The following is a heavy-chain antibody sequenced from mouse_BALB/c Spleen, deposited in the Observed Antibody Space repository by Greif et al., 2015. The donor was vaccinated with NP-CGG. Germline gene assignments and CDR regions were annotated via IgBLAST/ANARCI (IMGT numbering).Heavy chain of an antibody. CDR1: GFAFSIYD. Sequence: EVQGVEPGGGLVKPGGSLKLSCAASGFAFSIYDMSWVRQTPEKRLEWVAYISSGGGSTYYPDTVKGRFTISRDNAKNTLYLQMSSLKSEDSAMYYCARYDGYYYYAMDYWGQGTSVTVSS. J-gene: IGHJ4*01. CDR3: ARYDGYYYYAMDY. CDR2: ISSGGGST. D-gene: IGHD2-3*01. V-gene: IGHV5-12-1*01.